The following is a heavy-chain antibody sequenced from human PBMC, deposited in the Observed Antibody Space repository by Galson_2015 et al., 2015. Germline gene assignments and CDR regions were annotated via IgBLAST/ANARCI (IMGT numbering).Heavy chain of an antibody. CDR2: IKSKSDGGTT. CDR3: ISDLLQSLYYYDMDV. Sequence: SLRLSCAASGFTFSNAWMSWVRQAPGKGLEWVGRIKSKSDGGTTDYAAPVKGRFIISRDDSKNTLYLQMNSLKTEDTAVYYCISDLLQSLYYYDMDVWGKGTTVTVSS. D-gene: IGHD1-26*01. J-gene: IGHJ6*03. CDR1: GFTFSNAW. V-gene: IGHV3-15*01.